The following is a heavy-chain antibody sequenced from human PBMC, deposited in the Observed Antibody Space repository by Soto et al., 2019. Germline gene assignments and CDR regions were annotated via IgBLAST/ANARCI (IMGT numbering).Heavy chain of an antibody. CDR3: ARDLTYIRQY. CDR2: ISTAHSDV. D-gene: IGHD2-2*02. J-gene: IGHJ4*02. V-gene: IGHV1-18*01. CDR1: GYTFTDDG. Sequence: ASVKVSCKTSGYTFTDDGISWVRQAPGQGLEWMGWISTAHSDVGYAQKFQGRFTMTTDKSTSTAYMELRSLTSDDTAVYFCARDLTYIRQYWGQGTLVTVSS.